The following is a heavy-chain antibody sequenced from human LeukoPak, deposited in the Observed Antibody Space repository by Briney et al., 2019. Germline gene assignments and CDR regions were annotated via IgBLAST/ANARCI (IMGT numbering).Heavy chain of an antibody. Sequence: GGSLRLSCAASGFIFTSYAMNWVRQAPGKGLEWVSPISGGGGSTYYADSVKGRFTISRDNSKNTLYLQMNSLRAEDTAVYYCAKDRYYGSGSYYAYYYYGMDVWGQGTTVTVSS. CDR2: ISGGGGST. CDR1: GFIFTSYA. J-gene: IGHJ6*02. D-gene: IGHD3-10*01. CDR3: AKDRYYGSGSYYAYYYYGMDV. V-gene: IGHV3-23*01.